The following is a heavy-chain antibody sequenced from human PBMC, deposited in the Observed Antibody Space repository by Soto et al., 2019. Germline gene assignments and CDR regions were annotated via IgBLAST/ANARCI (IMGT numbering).Heavy chain of an antibody. Sequence: QVQLVQSGAEVKKPGASVKVSCRASGYTFTNYAIHWVRQAPGQRLEWMGRINPGDGNTKYPQKFQGSVIITSDTSASTAYMELNSLTSEDTSIYYCATDLGLPPDYWGQGTLVTVSS. CDR2: INPGDGNT. CDR3: ATDLGLPPDY. CDR1: GYTFTNYA. V-gene: IGHV1-3*01. J-gene: IGHJ4*02.